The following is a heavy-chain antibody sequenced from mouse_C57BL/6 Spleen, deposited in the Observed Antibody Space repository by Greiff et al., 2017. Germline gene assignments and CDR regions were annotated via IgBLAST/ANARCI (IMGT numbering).Heavy chain of an antibody. Sequence: VQLQQSGAELVRPGTSVKVSCKASGYAFTNYLIEWVNQRPGQGLEWIGVINPGSGGTNYNEKFKGKATLTADKSSSTAYMQLSSLTSEDSAVYFCATNSGAMDYWGQGTSVTVSS. CDR3: ATNSGAMDY. CDR1: GYAFTNYL. J-gene: IGHJ4*01. CDR2: INPGSGGT. V-gene: IGHV1-54*01. D-gene: IGHD4-1*01.